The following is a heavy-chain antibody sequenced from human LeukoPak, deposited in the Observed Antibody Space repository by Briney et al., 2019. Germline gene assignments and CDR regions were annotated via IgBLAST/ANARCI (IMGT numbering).Heavy chain of an antibody. V-gene: IGHV4-31*03. Sequence: SQTLSLTCTVSGGSISSGGYYWSWIRQHPGKGLEWIGYIYYSGSTYYNPSLKSRVTISVDTSKNQLSLKLSSVTAADTAVYYCARDNSGRKRSAFDNWGQGTMVTVSS. CDR1: GGSISSGGYY. CDR2: IYYSGST. D-gene: IGHD3-10*01. J-gene: IGHJ3*02. CDR3: ARDNSGRKRSAFDN.